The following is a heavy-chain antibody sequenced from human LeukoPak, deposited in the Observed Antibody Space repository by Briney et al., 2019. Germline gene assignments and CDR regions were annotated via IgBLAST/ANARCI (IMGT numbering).Heavy chain of an antibody. Sequence: SETLSLTCTVSGGSISGGYWSWIRQPPGRGLEWIGYVYTSGSTNYNPSLKSRVTISVDTSKSQFALKLSSVTTADTAVYYCAKSYFDYSTYYSYYFNLWGQGALVTVSS. CDR1: GGSISGGY. CDR2: VYTSGST. CDR3: AKSYFDYSTYYSYYFNL. J-gene: IGHJ4*02. D-gene: IGHD4-11*01. V-gene: IGHV4-4*09.